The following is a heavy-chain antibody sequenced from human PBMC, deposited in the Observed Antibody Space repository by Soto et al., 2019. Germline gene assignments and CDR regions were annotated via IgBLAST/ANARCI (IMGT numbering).Heavy chain of an antibody. CDR1: GFTFSSYG. Sequence: HPGGSLRLSCVASGFTFSSYGMHWVRQAPGKGLEWVAVISYDGSNKYYADSVKGRFTISRDNSKNTLYLQMNSLRDEDTAVYYCARDNDLTLPYYFGMDVWGQGTTVTVSS. D-gene: IGHD2-8*01. V-gene: IGHV3-30*03. J-gene: IGHJ6*02. CDR3: ARDNDLTLPYYFGMDV. CDR2: ISYDGSNK.